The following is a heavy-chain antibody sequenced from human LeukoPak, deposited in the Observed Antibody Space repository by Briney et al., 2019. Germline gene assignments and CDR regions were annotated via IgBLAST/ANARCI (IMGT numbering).Heavy chain of an antibody. CDR2: INHSGST. J-gene: IGHJ5*02. D-gene: IGHD3-10*01. CDR1: GGSFSGYY. V-gene: IGHV4-34*01. CDR3: ARYPYYYGSGSYNNWFDP. Sequence: KPSETLSLTCAVYGGSFSGYYWSWIRQPPGKGLEWIGEINHSGSTNYNPSLKSRVTISVDTSKNQFSLKLSSVTAADTAVYYCARYPYYYGSGSYNNWFDPWGQGTLVTVSS.